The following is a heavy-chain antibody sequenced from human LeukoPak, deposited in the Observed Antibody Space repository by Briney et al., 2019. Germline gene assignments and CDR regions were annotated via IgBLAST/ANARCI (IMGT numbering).Heavy chain of an antibody. CDR1: GGTFSSYA. CDR3: ARGFGGCSSTSCYEEFDY. CDR2: IIPIFGTA. D-gene: IGHD2-2*01. Sequence: SVKVSCKASGGTFSSYAISWVRQAPGQGLEWMGGIIPIFGTANYAQKFQGRVTITADKSTSTAYMELSSLRSEDTAVYYCARGFGGCSSTSCYEEFDYWGQGTLVTVSS. J-gene: IGHJ4*02. V-gene: IGHV1-69*06.